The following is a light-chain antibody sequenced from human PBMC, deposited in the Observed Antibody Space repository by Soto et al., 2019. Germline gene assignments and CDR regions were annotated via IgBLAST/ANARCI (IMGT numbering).Light chain of an antibody. CDR3: QQRNSWPLT. CDR2: EAS. V-gene: IGKV3-11*01. Sequence: EVVFTQSPGTLSLSPGDRATLSCRASQRVSTFLAWYQQRPGQAPRLLISEASNRATGIPARFSGSGSGTDFTLTISSLEPEDFAVYYCQQRNSWPLTFGGGTKVDIK. CDR1: QRVSTF. J-gene: IGKJ4*01.